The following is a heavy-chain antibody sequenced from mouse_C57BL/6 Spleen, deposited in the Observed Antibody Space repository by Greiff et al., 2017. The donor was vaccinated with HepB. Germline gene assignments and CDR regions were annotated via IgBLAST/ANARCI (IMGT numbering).Heavy chain of an antibody. CDR1: GFTFSSYT. J-gene: IGHJ3*01. CDR2: ISGGGGNT. V-gene: IGHV5-9*01. Sequence: EVQRVESGGGLVKPGGSLKLSCAASGFTFSSYTMSWVRQTPEKRLEWVATISGGGGNTYYPDSVKGRFTISRDNAKNTLYLQMSSLRSEDTALYYCAREEGTYWGQGTLVTVSA. CDR3: AREEGTY.